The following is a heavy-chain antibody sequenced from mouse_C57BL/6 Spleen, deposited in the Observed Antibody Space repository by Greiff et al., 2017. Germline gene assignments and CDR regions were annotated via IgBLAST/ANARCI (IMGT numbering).Heavy chain of an antibody. D-gene: IGHD2-4*01. Sequence: QVQLKESGPGILQSSQTLSLTCSFSGFSLSTSGMGVSWIRQPSGKGLEWLAHIYWDDDKRYNPSLKSRLTISKDTSRNQVFLKITSVDTADTATYYWGRYDYDKYFDVWGTGTTVTVSS. CDR2: IYWDDDK. V-gene: IGHV8-12*01. CDR3: GRYDYDKYFDV. J-gene: IGHJ1*03. CDR1: GFSLSTSGMG.